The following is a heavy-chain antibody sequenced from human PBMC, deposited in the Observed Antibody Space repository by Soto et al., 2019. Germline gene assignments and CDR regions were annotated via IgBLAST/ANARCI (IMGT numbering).Heavy chain of an antibody. D-gene: IGHD3-22*01. J-gene: IGHJ4*02. CDR2: VNNDWTGK. CDR1: GFTFSDFW. Sequence: GGSLRLSCAASGFTFSDFWMHWVRQAPGEGLVWVSRVNNDWTGKGYADSVKGRFTIFRDNAKSTLYLQMNSLRADDTAVYYCATGASQYERTGHHWGQGALLTVSS. CDR3: ATGASQYERTGHH. V-gene: IGHV3-74*01.